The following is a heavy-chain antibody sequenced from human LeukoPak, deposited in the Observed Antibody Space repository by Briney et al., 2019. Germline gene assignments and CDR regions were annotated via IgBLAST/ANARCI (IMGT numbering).Heavy chain of an antibody. CDR1: GFTFSTYA. V-gene: IGHV3-23*01. CDR2: ISGSGGNT. J-gene: IGHJ4*02. CDR3: AKELWFGELLSGVFDY. Sequence: GGSLRLSCAASGFTFSTYAMSWVRQAPGKGLEWVLAISGSGGNTDYADSVKGRFTISRDNSKNTLYLQMNSLRAEDTAVYYCAKELWFGELLSGVFDYWGQGTLVTVSS. D-gene: IGHD3-10*01.